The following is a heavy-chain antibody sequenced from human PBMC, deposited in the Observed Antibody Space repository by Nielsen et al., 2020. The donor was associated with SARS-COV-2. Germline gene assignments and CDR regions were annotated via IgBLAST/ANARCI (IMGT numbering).Heavy chain of an antibody. J-gene: IGHJ4*02. V-gene: IGHV7-4-1*02. Sequence: ASVKVSCKASGGTFSSYTISWVRQAPGQGLEWMGWINTNTGNPTYDQGFTGRFGFSLDTSVNTSYLQISSLKADDTAVYFCSRGRWFGEFLNFDYWGQGALVTVSS. CDR3: SRGRWFGEFLNFDY. CDR2: INTNTGNP. D-gene: IGHD3-10*01. CDR1: GGTFSSYT.